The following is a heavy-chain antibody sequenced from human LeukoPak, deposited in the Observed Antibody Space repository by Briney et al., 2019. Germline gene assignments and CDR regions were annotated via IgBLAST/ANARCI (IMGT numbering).Heavy chain of an antibody. CDR3: ARWDTGSYYGLGD. J-gene: IGHJ4*02. CDR1: GFTSSNYW. V-gene: IGHV3-7*01. Sequence: GGSLRLSCAASGFTSSNYWMSWVRQAPGKGLEWVANIKQDGSERYYVDSVKGRFTISRDNAKNSLYLQMNSLRADDTAVYCCARWDTGSYYGLGDWGQGTLVTVSS. D-gene: IGHD1-26*01. CDR2: IKQDGSER.